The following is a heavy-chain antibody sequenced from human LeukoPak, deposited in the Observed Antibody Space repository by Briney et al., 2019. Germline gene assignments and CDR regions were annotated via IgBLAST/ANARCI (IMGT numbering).Heavy chain of an antibody. CDR2: IRYDGSNK. CDR1: GFTFSSYG. CDR3: AKDQEQWLVRGEYYFDY. V-gene: IGHV3-30*02. D-gene: IGHD6-19*01. Sequence: GGSLRLSCAASGFTFSSYGMHWVRQAPGKGLEWVAFIRYDGSNKYYADSVKGRFTISRDNSKNTLYLQMNSLRAEDTAVYYCAKDQEQWLVRGEYYFDYWGQGTLVTVSS. J-gene: IGHJ4*02.